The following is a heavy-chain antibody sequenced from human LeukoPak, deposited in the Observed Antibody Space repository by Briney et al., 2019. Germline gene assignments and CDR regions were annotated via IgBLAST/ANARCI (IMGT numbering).Heavy chain of an antibody. V-gene: IGHV3-23*01. Sequence: GGSLRLSCAASGFTFDSYAMTWVRQAPRKGLEWVSSISGGGGITNYADSVKGRFTISRDNSKYTLFLQMNSLRAEDTAVYYCAKYGVDCSSTSCYPLYYMDVWGKGTTVTVSS. CDR1: GFTFDSYA. CDR3: AKYGVDCSSTSCYPLYYMDV. CDR2: ISGGGGIT. J-gene: IGHJ6*03. D-gene: IGHD2-2*01.